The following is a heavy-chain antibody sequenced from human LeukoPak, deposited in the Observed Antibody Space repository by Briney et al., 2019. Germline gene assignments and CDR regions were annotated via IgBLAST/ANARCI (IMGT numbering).Heavy chain of an antibody. V-gene: IGHV3-20*03. CDR2: INFNGCST. Sequence: INFNGCSTGYPHSVKGRFTISRENAKKSVYLQMKSLRAEDTALYYCATPYYYDSSGYYVYWGQGTLVTVSS. CDR3: ATPYYYDSSGYYVY. D-gene: IGHD3-22*01. J-gene: IGHJ4*02.